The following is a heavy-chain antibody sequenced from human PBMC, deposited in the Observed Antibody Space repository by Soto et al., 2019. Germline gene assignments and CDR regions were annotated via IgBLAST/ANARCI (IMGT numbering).Heavy chain of an antibody. CDR1: GFSLSTSGVG. D-gene: IGHD5-12*01. Sequence: QITLKESGPTLVKPTQTLTLTCTFSGFSLSTSGVGVGWIRQPPGKALEWLALIYWDDDKRYSPSLKSRLTITKDTSKNQVVLTMTNMDTVDTATSYCAHRLENVDEVYYFDYWGQGTLVTVSS. CDR3: AHRLENVDEVYYFDY. CDR2: IYWDDDK. J-gene: IGHJ4*02. V-gene: IGHV2-5*02.